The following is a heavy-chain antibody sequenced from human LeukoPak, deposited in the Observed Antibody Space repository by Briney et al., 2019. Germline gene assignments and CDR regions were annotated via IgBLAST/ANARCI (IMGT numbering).Heavy chain of an antibody. J-gene: IGHJ4*02. CDR3: ANGVDLWPTDY. CDR1: GFTFDDYA. Sequence: GRSLRLSCAASGFTFDDYAMHWVRQAPGKGLEWVSAISGSGGSTYYADSVKGRFTISRDNSKNTLYLQMNSLRAEDTAVYYCANGVDLWPTDYWGQGTLVTVSS. V-gene: IGHV3-23*01. D-gene: IGHD3-10*01. CDR2: ISGSGGST.